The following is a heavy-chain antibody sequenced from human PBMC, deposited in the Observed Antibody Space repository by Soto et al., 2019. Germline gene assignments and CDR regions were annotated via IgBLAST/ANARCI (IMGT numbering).Heavy chain of an antibody. J-gene: IGHJ6*02. CDR1: GVSISSSSYY. CDR2: IYYSGST. V-gene: IGHV4-39*01. Sequence: SETLSLTCAVSGVSISSSSYYWVLIRQPPGKGLEWIGSIYYSGSTYYNPSLKSRVTISVDTSKNQFSLKLSSVTAADTAVDYCAILRKSCDAMDVWGQGTTVTVSS. CDR3: AILRKSCDAMDV.